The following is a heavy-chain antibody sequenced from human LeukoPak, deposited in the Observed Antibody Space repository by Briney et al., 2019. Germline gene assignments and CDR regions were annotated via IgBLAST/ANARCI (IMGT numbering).Heavy chain of an antibody. Sequence: SETLSLTCTVSGGSITNNYWSWIRQPPRKGLERIGYIYYSGSTNYKPSLKSRVTISVDTSKDHFSLKLNSLTAVDTAVHYCARLLDYDTSGYPDTFDIWGQGTMVTVSS. CDR3: ARLLDYDTSGYPDTFDI. D-gene: IGHD3-22*01. J-gene: IGHJ3*02. V-gene: IGHV4-59*01. CDR2: IYYSGST. CDR1: GGSITNNY.